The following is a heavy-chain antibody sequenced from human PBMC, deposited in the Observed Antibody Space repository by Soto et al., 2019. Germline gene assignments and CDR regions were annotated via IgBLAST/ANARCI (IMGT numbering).Heavy chain of an antibody. D-gene: IGHD6-19*01. CDR1: GDSVSSNSAA. J-gene: IGHJ6*02. V-gene: IGHV6-1*01. Sequence: PSQTLSLTCAISGDSVSSNSAAWNWIRLSPSRGLEWLGRTYYRSKWYNDYAVSVKSRITINPDTAKNQFSLQLNSVTPEDTAVYYCARDKGYSSGWTTEYYYYGMDVWGQGTTVTVSS. CDR2: TYYRSKWYN. CDR3: ARDKGYSSGWTTEYYYYGMDV.